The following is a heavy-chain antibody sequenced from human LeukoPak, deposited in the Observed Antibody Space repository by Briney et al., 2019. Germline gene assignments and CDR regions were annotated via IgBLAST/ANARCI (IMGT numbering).Heavy chain of an antibody. J-gene: IGHJ6*03. Sequence: GGSLRLSCAASGFTFSNAWMSWVRQAPGKGLEWVGRIKSKTDGGTTDYAAPVKGRFTISRDDPKNTLYLQMNSLKTEDTAVYYCTTNSPPHIVATTAIRNSGYYYYYMDVWGKGTTVTVSS. CDR3: TTNSPPHIVATTAIRNSGYYYYYMDV. D-gene: IGHD5-12*01. CDR2: IKSKTDGGTT. CDR1: GFTFSNAW. V-gene: IGHV3-15*01.